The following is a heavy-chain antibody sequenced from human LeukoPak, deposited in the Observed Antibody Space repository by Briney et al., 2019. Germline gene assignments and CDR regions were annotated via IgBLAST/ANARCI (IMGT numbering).Heavy chain of an antibody. D-gene: IGHD3-16*01. CDR3: TRVSYADGGYFDY. V-gene: IGHV3-21*01. J-gene: IGHJ4*02. Sequence: GGSLRLSCAASGFTFSSYYMNWVRRAPGKGLEWVSSISRSTNYTYYAASVKGRFTISRDNAKNSLYLQMTSLTAEDTAVYYCTRVSYADGGYFDYWGQGTLVTVSS. CDR2: ISRSTNYT. CDR1: GFTFSSYY.